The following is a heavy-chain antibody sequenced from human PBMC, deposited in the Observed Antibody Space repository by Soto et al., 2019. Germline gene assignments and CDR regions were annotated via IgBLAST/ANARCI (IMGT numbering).Heavy chain of an antibody. V-gene: IGHV4-39*01. Sequence: SETLSLTCSASGGSITSSSHFWGWVRQPPGKGLEWIGTIYFTGNTYYTPSLKSRLTISIDTSKNEFSLRLNSLTSADTAVYYCAGQTFTIAAASYGRSNWFYPWGPGTLFTVAS. CDR3: AGQTFTIAAASYGRSNWFYP. D-gene: IGHD6-25*01. J-gene: IGHJ5*02. CDR2: IYFTGNT. CDR1: GGSITSSSHF.